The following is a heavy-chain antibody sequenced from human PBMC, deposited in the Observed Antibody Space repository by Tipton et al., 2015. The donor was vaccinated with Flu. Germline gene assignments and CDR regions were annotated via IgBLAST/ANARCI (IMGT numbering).Heavy chain of an antibody. CDR2: IYYTGYP. D-gene: IGHD3-16*01. CDR1: GGSISSSSHY. CDR3: AKVLFGRVES. V-gene: IGHV4-39*07. J-gene: IGHJ5*01. Sequence: LRLSCTVSGGSISSSSHYWGWIRQAPGRGLEWVGSIYYTGYPYSNSSLKSRLAMSIDTSKKQFSLRLSSVTAADAAVYYCAKVLFGRVESWAQGTLVTVSS.